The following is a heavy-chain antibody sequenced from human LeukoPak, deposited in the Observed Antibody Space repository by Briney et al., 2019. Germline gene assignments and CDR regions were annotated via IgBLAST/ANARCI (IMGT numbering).Heavy chain of an antibody. V-gene: IGHV3-9*01. J-gene: IGHJ4*02. CDR3: AKGTAGGVVPAAINDY. CDR1: GFTFDDYA. CDR2: ISWNSGSI. Sequence: PGGSLRLSCAASGFTFDDYAMHWVRQAPGKGLEWVSGISWNSGSIGYADSVKGRFTISRDNAKNSLYLQMNSLRAEDTAVYYCAKGTAGGVVPAAINDYWGQGTLVTVSS. D-gene: IGHD2-2*01.